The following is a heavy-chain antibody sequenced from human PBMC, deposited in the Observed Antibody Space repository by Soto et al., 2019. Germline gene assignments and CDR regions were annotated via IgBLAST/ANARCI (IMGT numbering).Heavy chain of an antibody. V-gene: IGHV4-59*01. CDR3: ARMMRGQGLVNHWFDP. Sequence: QVQLQESGPGLVKPSETLSLTCTVSGGSISSYYWSWIRQPPGKGLEWIGYIYYSGSTNYNPSLKSRVHISVDTSKNQFSLNLSSVTAADTAVYYCARMMRGQGLVNHWFDPWGQGTLVTVSS. J-gene: IGHJ5*02. CDR1: GGSISSYY. CDR2: IYYSGST. D-gene: IGHD6-19*01.